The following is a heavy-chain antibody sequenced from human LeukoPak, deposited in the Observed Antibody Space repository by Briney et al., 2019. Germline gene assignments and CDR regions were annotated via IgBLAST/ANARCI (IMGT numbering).Heavy chain of an antibody. CDR1: GVTFSSDT. CDR2: IIPIFGTT. Sequence: SMKVYCKASGVTFSSDTITWVRQAPGQGLEWMGGIIPIFGTTTSAQKFQGRVTITTDESTSTVYMELSSLKSEDTAVYYCARVGGGSNLDYWGQGTLVTVSS. J-gene: IGHJ4*02. D-gene: IGHD3-16*02. V-gene: IGHV1-69*05. CDR3: ARVGGGSNLDY.